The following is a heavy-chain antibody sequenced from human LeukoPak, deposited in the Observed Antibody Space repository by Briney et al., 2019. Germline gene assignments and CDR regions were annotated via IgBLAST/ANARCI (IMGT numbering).Heavy chain of an antibody. CDR3: AKDRRSWGPDY. D-gene: IGHD7-27*01. Sequence: GGSLRLSCAASGFTFRSYSMNWVRQAPGKGLEWVSSISSSSTYIYYADSVKGRFIISRDNAKNSLYLQMNSLRAEDTAVYYCAKDRRSWGPDYWGQGTLVTVSS. CDR2: ISSSSTYI. J-gene: IGHJ4*02. CDR1: GFTFRSYS. V-gene: IGHV3-21*04.